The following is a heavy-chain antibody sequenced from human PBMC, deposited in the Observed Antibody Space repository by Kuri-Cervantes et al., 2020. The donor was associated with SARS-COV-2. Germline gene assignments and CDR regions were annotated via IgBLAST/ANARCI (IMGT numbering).Heavy chain of an antibody. J-gene: IGHJ5*02. CDR2: IHASGNT. Sequence: SQTLSLTCVVSDTSLSSGSIYWSWIRQPAGKGLEWIGRIHASGNTNYNPSLESRVTMPIDTSRNQFSLNLGSVTAADTAMYYCARVMTISQITAWFDTWGQGTLVTVSS. V-gene: IGHV4-61*02. D-gene: IGHD1-14*01. CDR1: DTSLSSGSIY. CDR3: ARVMTISQITAWFDT.